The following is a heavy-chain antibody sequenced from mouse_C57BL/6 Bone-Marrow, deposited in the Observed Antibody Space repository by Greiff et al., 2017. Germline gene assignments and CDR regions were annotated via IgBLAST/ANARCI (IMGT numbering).Heavy chain of an antibody. D-gene: IGHD2-3*01. CDR2: IYPGSGNT. CDR1: GYTFTDYY. Sequence: VQLQQSGAELVKPGASVKLSCKASGYTFTDYYINWVKQRPGQGLEWIARIYPGSGNTYYNEKFKGKATLTAEKSSSTAYMHLSSLTSEDSAVYFCARNDGFDYWGQGTTLTVSS. CDR3: ARNDGFDY. V-gene: IGHV1-76*01. J-gene: IGHJ2*01.